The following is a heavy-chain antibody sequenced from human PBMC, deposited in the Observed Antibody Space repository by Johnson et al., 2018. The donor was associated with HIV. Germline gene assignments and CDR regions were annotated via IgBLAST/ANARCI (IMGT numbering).Heavy chain of an antibody. CDR1: GFTFHDYT. CDR3: GRVGYYGSGSYSDAFDI. D-gene: IGHD3-10*01. Sequence: VRLVESGGGLVQPGRSLRLSCVASGFTFHDYTMHWVRQTPEKGLEWVSGISWNSGTVGSSDSVKGRFTISRANAKNSLYLQMNSRRPEDTALYYCGRVGYYGSGSYSDAFDIWGQGTMVTVSS. J-gene: IGHJ3*02. CDR2: ISWNSGTV. V-gene: IGHV3-9*01.